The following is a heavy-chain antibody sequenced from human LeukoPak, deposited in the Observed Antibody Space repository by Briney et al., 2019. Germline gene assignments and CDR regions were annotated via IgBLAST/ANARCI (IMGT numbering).Heavy chain of an antibody. D-gene: IGHD6-13*01. CDR3: AGVGIAAADYGIDV. Sequence: SEGSLRLSCAASGFTFSDYYMSWIRQAPGKGLEWVSYISSSSSYTNYADSVKGRFTISRGNAKNSLYLQMNSLRAEDTAVYYCAGVGIAAADYGIDVWGKGTTVTVSS. CDR1: GFTFSDYY. V-gene: IGHV3-11*06. J-gene: IGHJ6*04. CDR2: ISSSSSYT.